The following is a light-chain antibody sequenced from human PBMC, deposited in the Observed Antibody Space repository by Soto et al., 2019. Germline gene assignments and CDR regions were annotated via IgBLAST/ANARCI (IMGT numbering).Light chain of an antibody. V-gene: IGLV1-47*01. CDR2: MTD. Sequence: QSVLTQPPSASGNPGQSLTISCSGSTSNILRNYVYWYRQLPGTAPRLLISMTDQRPSGVPDRFSGSKSGTSASLAISGLRSEDEADYYCASWDDSLSGYVFGTGTKLTVL. J-gene: IGLJ1*01. CDR3: ASWDDSLSGYV. CDR1: TSNILRNY.